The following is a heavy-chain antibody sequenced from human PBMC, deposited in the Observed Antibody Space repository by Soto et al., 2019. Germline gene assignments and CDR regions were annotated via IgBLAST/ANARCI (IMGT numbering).Heavy chain of an antibody. J-gene: IGHJ6*02. Sequence: SETLSLTCTVSRGSISSSSYYWGWIRQPPGKGLEWIGSIYYSGSTYYNPSLKSRVTISVDTSKNQFSLKLGSVTAADTAVYYCARLSGLRYYYYYYGMDVWGQGTTVTVSS. V-gene: IGHV4-39*01. CDR1: RGSISSSSYY. D-gene: IGHD4-17*01. CDR3: ARLSGLRYYYYYYGMDV. CDR2: IYYSGST.